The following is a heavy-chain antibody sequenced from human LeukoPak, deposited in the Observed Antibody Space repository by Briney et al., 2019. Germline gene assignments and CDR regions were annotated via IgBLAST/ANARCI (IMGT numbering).Heavy chain of an antibody. D-gene: IGHD6-13*01. V-gene: IGHV4-34*01. CDR3: ARDREQQLVRFYNAFDI. Sequence: GSLRLSCAASGFTFSSYWMSWIRQPPGKGLEWIGEINHSGSTNYNPSLKSRVTISVDTSKNQFSLKLRSVTAADTAVYYCARDREQQLVRFYNAFDIWGQGTMVTVSS. CDR2: INHSGST. J-gene: IGHJ3*02. CDR1: GFTFSSYW.